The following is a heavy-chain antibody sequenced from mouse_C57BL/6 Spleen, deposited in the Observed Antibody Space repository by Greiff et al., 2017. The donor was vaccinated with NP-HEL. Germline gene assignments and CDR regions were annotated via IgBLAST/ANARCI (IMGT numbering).Heavy chain of an antibody. V-gene: IGHV1-81*01. CDR3: ARSAYSNYGFAY. Sequence: VQLQQSGAELARPGASVKLSCKASGYTFTSYGISWVKQRPGQGLEWIGEIYPRSGNTYYNEKVKGKATLTADKSSSKAYMELRSLTSEDSAVYFCARSAYSNYGFAYWGQGTLVTVSA. CDR1: GYTFTSYG. D-gene: IGHD2-5*01. J-gene: IGHJ3*01. CDR2: IYPRSGNT.